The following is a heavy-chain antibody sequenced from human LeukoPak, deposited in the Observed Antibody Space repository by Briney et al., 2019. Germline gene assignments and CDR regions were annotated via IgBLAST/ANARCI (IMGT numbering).Heavy chain of an antibody. CDR1: GGSFSGYY. V-gene: IGHV4-34*01. Sequence: SETLSLTCAVYGGSFSGYYWSWIRQPPGKGLEWIGEINHSGSTNYNPSLKSRVTVSVDTSKNQFSLKLSSVTAADTAVYYCARHYDGYWGQGTLVTVSS. J-gene: IGHJ4*02. CDR3: ARHYDGY. D-gene: IGHD3-16*01. CDR2: INHSGST.